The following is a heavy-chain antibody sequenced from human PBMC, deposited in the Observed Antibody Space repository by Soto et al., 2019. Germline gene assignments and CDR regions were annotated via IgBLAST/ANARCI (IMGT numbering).Heavy chain of an antibody. Sequence: PSETLSLTCTVSGGSISSYYWSWIRQPPGKGLEWIGYIYYSGSTNYNPSLKSRVTISVDTSKNQFSLKLSSVTAADTAVYYCARYYDSSGYSFSFDYWGQGTLVTVS. CDR3: ARYYDSSGYSFSFDY. V-gene: IGHV4-59*01. CDR1: GGSISSYY. D-gene: IGHD3-22*01. CDR2: IYYSGST. J-gene: IGHJ4*02.